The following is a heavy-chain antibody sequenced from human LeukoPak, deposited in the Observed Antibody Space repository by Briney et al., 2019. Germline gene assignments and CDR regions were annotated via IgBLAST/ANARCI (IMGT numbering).Heavy chain of an antibody. CDR2: MNPNSGNT. CDR3: ARTIFGPPGYYYYYMDV. Sequence: GESLKISCKASGYTFTSYDINWVRQATGQGLEWMGWMNPNSGNTGYAQKFQGRVTITRNTSISTAYMELSSLRSEDTAVYYCARTIFGPPGYYYYYMDVWGKGTTVTVSS. V-gene: IGHV1-8*03. D-gene: IGHD3/OR15-3a*01. J-gene: IGHJ6*03. CDR1: GYTFTSYD.